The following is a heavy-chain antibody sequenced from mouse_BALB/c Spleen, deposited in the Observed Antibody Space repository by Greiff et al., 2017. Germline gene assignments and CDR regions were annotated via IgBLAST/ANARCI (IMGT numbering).Heavy chain of an antibody. D-gene: IGHD1-1*01. CDR3: ARDYGSRYYAMDY. V-gene: IGHV3-8*02. J-gene: IGHJ4*01. Sequence: EVMLVESGPSLVKPSQSLSLSCSVTGYSITSGYWHWIRKVPGNKLEYMGYISNSGSTYYYPSLKSRISIIPDTSKNQYYLQLNSVTTEDTATYYCARDYGSRYYAMDYWGQGTTVTVSS. CDR2: ISNSGST. CDR1: GYSITSGY.